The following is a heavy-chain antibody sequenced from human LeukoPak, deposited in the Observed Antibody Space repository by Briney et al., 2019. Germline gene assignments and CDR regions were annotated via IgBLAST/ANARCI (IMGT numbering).Heavy chain of an antibody. D-gene: IGHD2-2*01. V-gene: IGHV3-9*03. J-gene: IGHJ3*02. CDR1: GFTFDDYA. Sequence: SLSLSCAASGFTFDDYAMHWVRQAPGKGLEWVSGISWNSGSICYADSVKGRFTISRDNAKNSLYLQMNSPRAEDMALYYCAKGREYQLLPDAFDIWGQGTMVTVSS. CDR3: AKGREYQLLPDAFDI. CDR2: ISWNSGSI.